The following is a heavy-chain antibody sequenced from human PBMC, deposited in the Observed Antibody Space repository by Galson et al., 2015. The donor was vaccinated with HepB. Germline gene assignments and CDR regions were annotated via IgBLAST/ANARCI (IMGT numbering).Heavy chain of an antibody. J-gene: IGHJ3*02. Sequence: SLRLSCAASGFTFSNYEMNWVRQAPGKGLEWISYISSIGYTIYYADSVKGRFTISRDNAKNSLYLQMKGLRAEDTAVYYCAREMPTIPHHDPFDIWGQGTMVTVSS. CDR3: AREMPTIPHHDPFDI. CDR2: ISSIGYTI. V-gene: IGHV3-48*03. CDR1: GFTFSNYE. D-gene: IGHD5-24*01.